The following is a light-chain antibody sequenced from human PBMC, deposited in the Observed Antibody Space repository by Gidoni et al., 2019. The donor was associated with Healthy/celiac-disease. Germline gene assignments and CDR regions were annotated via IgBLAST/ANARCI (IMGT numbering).Light chain of an antibody. Sequence: EIQMTLPTTSLSASVGVRVTITCRASQGITNDLAWYQQHPGKAPKLLIYAATSMQSRIPSSFSGKRSGAKFTLTISQLQHEDFATCYCLQHNSPPWTFGQGTKVEMK. CDR1: QGITND. CDR3: LQHNSPPWT. V-gene: IGKV1-17*02. CDR2: AAT. J-gene: IGKJ1*01.